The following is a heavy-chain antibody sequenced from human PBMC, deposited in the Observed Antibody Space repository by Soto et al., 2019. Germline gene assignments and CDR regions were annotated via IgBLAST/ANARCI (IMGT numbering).Heavy chain of an antibody. D-gene: IGHD3-10*01. CDR3: ARLRSRNRSYDY. V-gene: IGHV4-34*01. J-gene: IGHJ4*02. CDR2: INHSGST. CDR1: GGSFSGYY. Sequence: SETLSLTCAVYGGSFSGYYWSWIRQPPGKGLEWIGEINHSGSTNYNPSLKSRVTISVDTSKNQFSLKLSSVTAVDAAVYYCARLRSRNRSYDYWGQGTLVTVSS.